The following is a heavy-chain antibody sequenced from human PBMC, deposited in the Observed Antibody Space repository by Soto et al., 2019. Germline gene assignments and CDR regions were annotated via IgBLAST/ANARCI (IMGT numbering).Heavy chain of an antibody. V-gene: IGHV4-34*01. D-gene: IGHD5-18*01. CDR2: INHSGST. CDR3: ASERVIKAMASYYSYYYGMDV. CDR1: GGSFSGYY. Sequence: SETLSLTCAVYGGSFSGYYWSWIRQPPGKGLEGIGEINHSGSTNYNPSLKSRVTISVDTSKNQFSLKLSSVTAADTAVYYCASERVIKAMASYYSYYYGMDVWGQGTTVTVS. J-gene: IGHJ6*02.